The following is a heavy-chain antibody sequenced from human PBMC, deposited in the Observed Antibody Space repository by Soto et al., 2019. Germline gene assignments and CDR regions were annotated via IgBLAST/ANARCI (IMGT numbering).Heavy chain of an antibody. CDR2: IYPGDSDT. CDR3: AKISNGYPDY. CDR1: VYKFTSQW. D-gene: IGHD5-18*01. J-gene: IGHJ4*01. Sequence: GESLKISCKASVYKFTSQWIGWVRQMPGKGLEWMGIIYPGDSDTRYSPSFQGQVTISADKSISTTYLQWSSLKASDTAMYYCAKISNGYPDYWGQGTLVTVSS. V-gene: IGHV5-51*01.